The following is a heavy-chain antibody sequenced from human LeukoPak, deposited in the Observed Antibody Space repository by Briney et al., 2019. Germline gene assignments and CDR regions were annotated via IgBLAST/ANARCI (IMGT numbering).Heavy chain of an antibody. D-gene: IGHD3-22*01. CDR1: GGSFTFTSHA. CDR2: LIPIYGSA. Sequence: ASVKVSCKASGGSFTFTSHAIGWVRQAPGQGLEWMGGLIPIYGSANYAQKFQGRLTITSDESTRTVYMELSSLRPEDSAVHYCAGFFYDNSGDAFDIWGQGTMVTVSS. V-gene: IGHV1-69*01. J-gene: IGHJ3*02. CDR3: AGFFYDNSGDAFDI.